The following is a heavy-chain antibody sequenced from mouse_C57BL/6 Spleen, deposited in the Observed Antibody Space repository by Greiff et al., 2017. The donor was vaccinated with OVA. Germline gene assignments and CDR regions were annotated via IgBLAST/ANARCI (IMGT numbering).Heavy chain of an antibody. CDR2: IYPGSGST. CDR1: GYTFTSYW. Sequence: QVHVKQPGAELVKPGASVKMSCKASGYTFTSYWITWVKQRPGQGLEWIGDIYPGSGSTNYNEKFKSKATLTVDTSSSTAYMQLSSLTSEDSAVYYCARGAQATYWFAYWGQGTLVTVSA. J-gene: IGHJ3*01. D-gene: IGHD3-2*02. V-gene: IGHV1-55*01. CDR3: ARGAQATYWFAY.